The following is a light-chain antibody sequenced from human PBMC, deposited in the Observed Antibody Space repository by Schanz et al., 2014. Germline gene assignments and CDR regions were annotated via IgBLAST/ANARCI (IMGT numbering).Light chain of an antibody. CDR3: CSYAGSGTNV. CDR1: SSDVGGYNY. CDR2: EGS. J-gene: IGLJ1*01. V-gene: IGLV2-11*01. Sequence: QSALTQPRSVSGSPGQSVTISCTGTSSDVGGYNYVSWYQLHPGEAPKLMIYEGSKRPSGVSNRFSGSKSGNTASLTISGLQADDEADYYCCSYAGSGTNVFGTGTKLTVL.